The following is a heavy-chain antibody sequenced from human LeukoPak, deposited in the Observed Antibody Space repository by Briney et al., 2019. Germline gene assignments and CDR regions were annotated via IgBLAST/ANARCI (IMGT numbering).Heavy chain of an antibody. V-gene: IGHV3-21*04. CDR1: GFTFSSYS. CDR3: AKGACSGYDCSFDY. CDR2: ISSSSSYI. Sequence: GGSLRLSCAASGFTFSSYSMNWVRQAPGKGLEWVSSISSSSSYIYYADSVKGRFTISRDNAKNSLYLQMNSLRAEDTAVYYCAKGACSGYDCSFDYWGQGTLVTVSS. J-gene: IGHJ4*02. D-gene: IGHD5-12*01.